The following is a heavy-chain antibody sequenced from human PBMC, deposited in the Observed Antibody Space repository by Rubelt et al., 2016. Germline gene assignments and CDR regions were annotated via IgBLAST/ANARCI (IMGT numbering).Heavy chain of an antibody. D-gene: IGHD3-22*01. J-gene: IGHJ4*02. Sequence: VQLVQSGAEVKKPGSSVKVSCKASGGTFSSYAISWVRQAPGQGLEWMGRINPNSGGTNYAQKFQGRVTMTRDTSISTAYMELSRLRSDDTAVYYCARFAIGGHSSGYLFDYWGQGTLVTVSS. V-gene: IGHV1-2*02. CDR3: ARFAIGGHSSGYLFDY. CDR1: GGTFSSYA. CDR2: INPNSGGT.